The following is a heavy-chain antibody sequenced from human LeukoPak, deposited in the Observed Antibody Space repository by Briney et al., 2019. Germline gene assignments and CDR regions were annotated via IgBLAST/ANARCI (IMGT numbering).Heavy chain of an antibody. Sequence: PSETLSLTCTVSGGSISSYYWSWIRQPPGKGLEWIGYIYYSGSTNYNPSLKSRVTISVDTSKNQLSLKLSSVTAADTAVYYCARQQRGHYYDSDAFDIWGQGTMVTVSS. D-gene: IGHD3-22*01. CDR1: GGSISSYY. CDR2: IYYSGST. J-gene: IGHJ3*02. CDR3: ARQQRGHYYDSDAFDI. V-gene: IGHV4-59*08.